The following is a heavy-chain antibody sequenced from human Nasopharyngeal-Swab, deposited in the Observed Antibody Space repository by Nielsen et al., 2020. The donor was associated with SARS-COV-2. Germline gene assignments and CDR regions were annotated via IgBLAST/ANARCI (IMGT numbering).Heavy chain of an antibody. V-gene: IGHV1-8*01. D-gene: IGHD3-9*01. J-gene: IGHJ4*02. CDR3: ARGGLRYFDWLLRSDTAMVEFDY. CDR1: GYTFTSYD. Sequence: ASVKVSCKASGYTFTSYDINWVRQATGQGLEWMGWMNPNSGNTGYAQKFQGRVTMTRNTSISTAYMELSSLRSEDTAVYYCARGGLRYFDWLLRSDTAMVEFDYWGQGTLVTVSS. CDR2: MNPNSGNT.